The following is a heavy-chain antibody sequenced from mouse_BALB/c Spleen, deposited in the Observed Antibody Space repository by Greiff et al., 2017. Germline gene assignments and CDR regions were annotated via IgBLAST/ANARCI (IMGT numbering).Heavy chain of an antibody. J-gene: IGHJ3*01. Sequence: VQRVESGPGLVAPSQSLSITCTVSGFSLTSYGVHWVRQPPGKGLEWLGVIWAGGSTNYNSALMSRLSISKDNSKSQVFLKMNSLQTDDTAMYYCARDRGKGAWFAYWGQGTLVTVSA. D-gene: IGHD1-3*01. V-gene: IGHV2-9*02. CDR2: IWAGGST. CDR3: ARDRGKGAWFAY. CDR1: GFSLTSYG.